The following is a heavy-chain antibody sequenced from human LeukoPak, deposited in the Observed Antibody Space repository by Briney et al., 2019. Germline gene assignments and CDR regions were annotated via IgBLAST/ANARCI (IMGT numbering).Heavy chain of an antibody. CDR3: AREGRYYDSTGYESYYFDF. CDR1: GLIFSSYW. J-gene: IGHJ4*02. D-gene: IGHD3-22*01. Sequence: SGGSLRLSCAASGLIFSSYWMHWVRQAPGKGLVWVSRINTDGSSTTYADSVKGRFTISRDNAKNTLYLHLNSLRADDTAVYYCAREGRYYDSTGYESYYFDFWGQGTLVTVSS. V-gene: IGHV3-74*01. CDR2: INTDGSST.